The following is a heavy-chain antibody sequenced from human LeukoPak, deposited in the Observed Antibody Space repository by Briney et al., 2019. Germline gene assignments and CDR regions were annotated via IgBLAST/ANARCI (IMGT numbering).Heavy chain of an antibody. CDR1: GDSISSYY. CDR2: IYYSGST. V-gene: IGHV4-59*01. D-gene: IGHD3-22*01. Sequence: PSETLSITCTVSGDSISSYYWNWIRQPPGKGLEWIGYIYYSGSTNYSPSLKSRVTISVDTSRNQFSLKLSSVTAADTAVYYCARGYDSSTYYSWFDPWGQGTLVTVSS. CDR3: ARGYDSSTYYSWFDP. J-gene: IGHJ5*02.